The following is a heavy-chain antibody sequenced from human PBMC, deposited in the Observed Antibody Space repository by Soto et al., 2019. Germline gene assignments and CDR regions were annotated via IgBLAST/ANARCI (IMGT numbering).Heavy chain of an antibody. V-gene: IGHV3-74*01. CDR2: IYNDGTYS. J-gene: IGHJ4*02. CDR1: GFIFKMYW. D-gene: IGHD3-10*01. Sequence: GGSLRLSCAASGFIFKMYWMHWVRQSPGKGLVWISRIYNDGTYSDYADSVRGRFTISRDNVNDTLYLQMNNLRAKDSGLYYCTRGPRPISTGTGAYWGQGTQVTVSS. CDR3: TRGPRPISTGTGAY.